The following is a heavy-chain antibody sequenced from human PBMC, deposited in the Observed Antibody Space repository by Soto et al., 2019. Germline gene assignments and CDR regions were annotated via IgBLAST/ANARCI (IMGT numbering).Heavy chain of an antibody. CDR2: VDASGTGT. CDR3: GTVFEY. D-gene: IGHD4-4*01. Sequence: EVQLVESGGGLVQPGGALGLSCAASGFTISPHWMHWARQGPGEGLVWVSRVDASGTGTSYAESVRGRFTISRDTAKNTVYLQMDNLRPEDTAVYYCGTVFEYWGQGTPVTVSS. V-gene: IGHV3-74*01. J-gene: IGHJ4*02. CDR1: GFTISPHW.